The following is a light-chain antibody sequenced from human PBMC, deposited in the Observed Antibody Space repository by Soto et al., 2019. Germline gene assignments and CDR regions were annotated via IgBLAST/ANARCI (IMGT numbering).Light chain of an antibody. CDR3: QQYGSSPLP. V-gene: IGKV3-20*01. J-gene: IGKJ4*01. CDR2: DAS. Sequence: LKQSPDTLSLNKGERAALSGRSSQTVSSSNLAWYQQKPGQAPRLXIYDASNRATGIPARFSGSGSGTDFTLTISSLEPEDFAVYYCQQYGSSPLPFGGGTKVAIK. CDR1: QTVSSSN.